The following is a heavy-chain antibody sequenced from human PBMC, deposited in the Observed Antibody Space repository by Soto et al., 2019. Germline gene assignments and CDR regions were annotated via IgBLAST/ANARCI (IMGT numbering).Heavy chain of an antibody. V-gene: IGHV1-2*04. J-gene: IGHJ4*02. Sequence: GASVKVSCKASGYSFIAYYMHWVRQAPGQGLEWMGWINPNTGATNYAQKFQGWVTLSTDTSTSTAYMELSSLKSDDTAVYYCARDSGSGWYEGLDYWGQGTLVTVSS. D-gene: IGHD6-19*01. CDR2: INPNTGAT. CDR3: ARDSGSGWYEGLDY. CDR1: GYSFIAYY.